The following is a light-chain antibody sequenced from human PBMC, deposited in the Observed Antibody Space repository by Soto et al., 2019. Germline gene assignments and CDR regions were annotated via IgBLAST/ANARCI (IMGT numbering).Light chain of an antibody. CDR3: QQRGNWPLT. CDR1: QSVSSY. V-gene: IGKV3-11*01. J-gene: IGKJ4*01. Sequence: IVLTQSPATLSLCPGERATLSCRASQSVSSYLAWYQQKPGQAPRLLIYDASNRATGIPARFSGSGSGTDFTLTISSLEPEDFAVYYCQQRGNWPLTFGGGTKVEI. CDR2: DAS.